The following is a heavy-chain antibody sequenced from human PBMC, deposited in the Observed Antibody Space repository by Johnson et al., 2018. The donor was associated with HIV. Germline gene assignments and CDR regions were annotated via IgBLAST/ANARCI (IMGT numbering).Heavy chain of an antibody. CDR1: GFTFSDYY. V-gene: IGHV3-11*04. Sequence: QMQLVESGGGLVKPGGSLRLSCAASGFTFSDYYMSWIRQAPGQGLEWVSYISSSDSTIYYADSVNVRFTISREHPNNSLYLQMNSLRAEDTAVYYCARDSERGFDIWGQGTMVTVSS. CDR2: ISSSDSTI. D-gene: IGHD1-26*01. CDR3: ARDSERGFDI. J-gene: IGHJ3*02.